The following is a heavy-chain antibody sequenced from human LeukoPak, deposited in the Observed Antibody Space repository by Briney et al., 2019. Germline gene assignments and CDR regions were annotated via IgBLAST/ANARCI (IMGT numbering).Heavy chain of an antibody. J-gene: IGHJ4*02. V-gene: IGHV4-34*01. D-gene: IGHD2-2*01. CDR3: ARGYCSSTSCYLGHDY. Sequence: KPSETLSLTCAVYGGSFSGYYWRWIRQPPGKGLGWIGEINHSGSTNYNPSLKSRVTISVDTSKNQFSLKLSSVTAADTAVYYCARGYCSSTSCYLGHDYWGQGTLVTVSS. CDR2: INHSGST. CDR1: GGSFSGYY.